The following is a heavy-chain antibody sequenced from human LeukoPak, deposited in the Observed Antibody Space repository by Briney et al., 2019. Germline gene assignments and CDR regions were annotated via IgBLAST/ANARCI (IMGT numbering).Heavy chain of an antibody. V-gene: IGHV4-34*01. CDR2: INHSGST. CDR1: GGSFSGYY. D-gene: IGHD3-22*01. J-gene: IGHJ4*02. Sequence: SQTLSLTCAVYGGSFSGYYWSWIRQPPGKWLEWIGEINHSGSTNYNPSLKSRVTISVDTSKSQFSLKLSSVTAADTAVYYCARGTQTYYDKAPVDYWGQGTLVTVSS. CDR3: ARGTQTYYDKAPVDY.